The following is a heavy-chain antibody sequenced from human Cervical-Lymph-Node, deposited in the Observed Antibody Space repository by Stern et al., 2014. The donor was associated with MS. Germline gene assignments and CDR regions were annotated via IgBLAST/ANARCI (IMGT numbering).Heavy chain of an antibody. V-gene: IGHV1-2*02. Sequence: QVQLVQSGAEVKKPGASLKVSCKVSGYTFTDYYMQWVRQAPGQGLEWMGWIHPNSGDTNYARKLQGRVTLTRDTSISTAYLELSRLTYDDTAVYYCARGLATALIADFWGQGTLVTVS. CDR1: GYTFTDYY. D-gene: IGHD2-21*01. J-gene: IGHJ4*02. CDR3: ARGLATALIADF. CDR2: IHPNSGDT.